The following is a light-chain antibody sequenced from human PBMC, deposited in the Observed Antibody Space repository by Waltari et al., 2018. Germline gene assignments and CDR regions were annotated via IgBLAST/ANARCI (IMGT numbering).Light chain of an antibody. J-gene: IGLJ2*01. CDR3: SSFETNSASVI. V-gene: IGLV2-14*03. CDR2: DVS. CDR1: SSDVGPYNF. Sequence: QSALTQPASVSGSPGQSITISCTGTSSDVGPYNFVSCYQHYPGKAPKICIYDVSNPPAGVSYRFSGSKSVNTASLTISGLQAEDEAVYYCSSFETNSASVIFGGGTMVTVL.